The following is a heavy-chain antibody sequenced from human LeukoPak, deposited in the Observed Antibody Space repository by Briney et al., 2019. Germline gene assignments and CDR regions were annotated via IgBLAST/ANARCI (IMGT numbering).Heavy chain of an antibody. J-gene: IGHJ3*02. CDR3: ASLDYGGNSGSGAFDI. D-gene: IGHD4-23*01. V-gene: IGHV4-39*07. CDR2: IYYSGST. CDR1: GGSISSSSYY. Sequence: SETLSLTCTVSGGSISSSSYYWGWIRQPPGKGLEWIGSIYYSGSTYYNPSLKSRVTISVDTSKNQFSLKLSSVTAADTAVYYCASLDYGGNSGSGAFDIWGQGTMVTVSS.